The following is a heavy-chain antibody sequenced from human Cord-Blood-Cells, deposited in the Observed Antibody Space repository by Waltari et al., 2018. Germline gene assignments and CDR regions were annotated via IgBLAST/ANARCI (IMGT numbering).Heavy chain of an antibody. J-gene: IGHJ4*02. CDR2: INTNSGGT. V-gene: IGHV1-2*02. CDR3: ARVTFYGDYFDY. D-gene: IGHD4-17*01. CDR1: GYTFTGYY. Sequence: QVQLVQSGAEVKKPGASVKVSCKASGYTFTGYYLHWVRQAPGQGLEWMGWINTNSGGTNYAQKFQGRVTMTRDTSISTAYMELSRLRSDDTAVYYCARVTFYGDYFDYWGQGTLVTVSS.